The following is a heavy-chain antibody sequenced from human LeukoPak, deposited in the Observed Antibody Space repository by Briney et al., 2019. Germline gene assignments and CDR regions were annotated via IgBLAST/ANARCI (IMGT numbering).Heavy chain of an antibody. Sequence: ASVKVSCKASGGTFSSYAISWVRQAPGQGLEWMGGIIPIFGTANYAQKFQGRVTITTDESTSTAYMELSSLRSEDTAVYYCARESDTAMPFDPWGQGTQVTVSS. CDR3: ARESDTAMPFDP. J-gene: IGHJ5*02. CDR2: IIPIFGTA. CDR1: GGTFSSYA. D-gene: IGHD5-18*01. V-gene: IGHV1-69*05.